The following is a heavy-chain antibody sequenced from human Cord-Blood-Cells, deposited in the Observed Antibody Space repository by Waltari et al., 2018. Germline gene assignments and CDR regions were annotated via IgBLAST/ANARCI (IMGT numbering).Heavy chain of an antibody. CDR1: GGSFRGSY. J-gene: IGHJ4*02. D-gene: IGHD3-9*01. Sequence: QVQLQQWGAGLLKPSETLSLTCAVYGGSFRGSYWSWIRPPPGKGLEWIGEINHSGSTNYNPSLKSRVTISVDTSKNQFSLKLSSVTAADTAVYYCARGLRGLRYFDWLLPEYYFDYWGQGTLVTVSS. V-gene: IGHV4-34*01. CDR2: INHSGST. CDR3: ARGLRGLRYFDWLLPEYYFDY.